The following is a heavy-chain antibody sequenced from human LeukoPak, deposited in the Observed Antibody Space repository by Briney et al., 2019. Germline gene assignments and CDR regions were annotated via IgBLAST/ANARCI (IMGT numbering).Heavy chain of an antibody. D-gene: IGHD3-22*01. V-gene: IGHV3-23*01. J-gene: IGHJ4*02. CDR1: GFTFTTYS. CDR3: VTFYYDSSGSYVHY. CDR2: IRGSGGST. Sequence: PGGSLRLSCAASGFTFTTYSMSWVRQAPGKGLESVSAIRGSGGSTYYADSVKGRSTISRDDSKSTLYLQMNSLRAEDTAVYHCVTFYYDSSGSYVHYWGQGTPVTVSS.